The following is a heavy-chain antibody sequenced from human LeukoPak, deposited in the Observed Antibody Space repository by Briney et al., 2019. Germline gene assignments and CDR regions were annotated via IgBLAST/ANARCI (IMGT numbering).Heavy chain of an antibody. D-gene: IGHD2-8*01. CDR2: IWGSGDRT. CDR3: AKADCINGVCNFDH. J-gene: IGHJ4*02. V-gene: IGHV3-23*01. CDR1: GFTFSSYA. Sequence: GGSLRLSCAASGFTFSSYAMSWVRQAPGKGLGWVSGIWGSGDRTYYADSVKGRFAISRDNSKNTLYLQMNSLRAEDTAVYYCAKADCINGVCNFDHWGQGTLVTVSS.